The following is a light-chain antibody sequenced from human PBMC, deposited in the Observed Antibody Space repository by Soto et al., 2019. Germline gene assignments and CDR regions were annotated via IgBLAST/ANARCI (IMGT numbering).Light chain of an antibody. J-gene: IGLJ2*01. CDR3: QSYDNSLSARV. Sequence: QSVLTQPPTVSGAPGQRVTIPCTGSSSNSGAGYDVHWYQQLPGTAPKLLIYGNSNRPSGLPDRFSGSKSGTSASLAITGLQAEDEADYYCQSYDNSLSARVFGGGTKLTVL. V-gene: IGLV1-40*01. CDR1: SSNSGAGYD. CDR2: GNS.